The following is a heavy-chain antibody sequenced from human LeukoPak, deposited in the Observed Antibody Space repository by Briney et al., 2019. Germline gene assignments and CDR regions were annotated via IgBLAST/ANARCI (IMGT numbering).Heavy chain of an antibody. V-gene: IGHV3-23*01. D-gene: IGHD1-26*01. Sequence: PGGSLRLSCAASGFTFTSYSMNWVRQAPGKGLEWVSGMSGSGDSTYYADSVKGRFTISRDNSKNTLYLQTSSLRAEDTAVYYCAKDQRWELPHYLDYWGQGTLVTVSS. J-gene: IGHJ4*02. CDR2: MSGSGDST. CDR3: AKDQRWELPHYLDY. CDR1: GFTFTSYS.